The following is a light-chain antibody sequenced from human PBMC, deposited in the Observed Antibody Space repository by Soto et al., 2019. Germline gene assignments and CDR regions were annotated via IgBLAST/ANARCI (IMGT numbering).Light chain of an antibody. CDR2: KAS. CDR3: QQYNDYST. J-gene: IGKJ1*01. Sequence: DIQMTQSPSTLSASVGDRVTITCRASQTISSWLAWYQQKPGKAPKLLIYKASSLESGVPSRFSGSGSGTEFTLSISSRQPDDFATYYCQQYNDYSTFGQGTKVEI. CDR1: QTISSW. V-gene: IGKV1-5*03.